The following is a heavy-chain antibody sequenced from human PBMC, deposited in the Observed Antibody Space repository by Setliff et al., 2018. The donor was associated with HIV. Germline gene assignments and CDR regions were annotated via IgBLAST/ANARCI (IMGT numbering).Heavy chain of an antibody. CDR2: ISPSSTII. J-gene: IGHJ4*02. D-gene: IGHD2-15*01. Sequence: GGSLRLSCGASGFSFSSYSMNWVRQAPGKGLEWVSYISPSSTIIYYPDSVKGRFTTSRDNARNSLYLEMNSLRADETAVYYCARDFCGSSCSSGYGYFDHWGQGTLVTVSS. CDR3: ARDFCGSSCSSGYGYFDH. V-gene: IGHV3-48*01. CDR1: GFSFSSYS.